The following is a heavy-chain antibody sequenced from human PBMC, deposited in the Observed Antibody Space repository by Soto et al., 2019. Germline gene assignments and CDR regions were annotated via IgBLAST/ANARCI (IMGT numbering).Heavy chain of an antibody. V-gene: IGHV3-66*01. CDR2: IYSGGST. CDR3: ARGGYYGSGSTRYYYYMDV. D-gene: IGHD3-10*01. J-gene: IGHJ6*03. CDR1: GFTVSSNY. Sequence: GGSLILSCAASGFTVSSNYMSWVRQAPGKGLEWVSVIYSGGSTYYADSVKGRFTISRDNSKNTLYLQMNSLRAEDTAVYYCARGGYYGSGSTRYYYYMDVWGKGTTVTVSS.